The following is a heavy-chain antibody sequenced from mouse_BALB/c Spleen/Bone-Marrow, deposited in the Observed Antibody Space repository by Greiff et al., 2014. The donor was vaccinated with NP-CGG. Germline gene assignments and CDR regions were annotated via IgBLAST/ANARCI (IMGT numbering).Heavy chain of an antibody. V-gene: IGHV1-69*02. J-gene: IGHJ4*01. CDR1: GYTFTSYW. CDR2: IFPSDSYS. Sequence: VQLQQSGAELVRPGASVKLSCKTSGYTFTSYWINWVKQRPGQGLEWIGNIFPSDSYSNYNQKFKDKATLTVDKSSSTAYMHLTSLTSEDSAVYYCARGKDYTLDYWGQGTSVTVSS. CDR3: ARGKDYTLDY.